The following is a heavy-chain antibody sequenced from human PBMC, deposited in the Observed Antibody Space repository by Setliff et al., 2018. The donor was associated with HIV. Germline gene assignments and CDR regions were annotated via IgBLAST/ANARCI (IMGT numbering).Heavy chain of an antibody. CDR2: INPNSGST. J-gene: IGHJ3*02. D-gene: IGHD1-26*01. CDR3: ARDGSRDAFDI. Sequence: GASVKVSCKASGYTFTAYYIHWVRQAPGQGLEWMGRINPNSGSTNYAQKFQGWVTMTRDTSIGTAYMELSRLRSDDTAVYYCARDGSRDAFDIWGQGTMVTVSS. CDR1: GYTFTAYY. V-gene: IGHV1-2*04.